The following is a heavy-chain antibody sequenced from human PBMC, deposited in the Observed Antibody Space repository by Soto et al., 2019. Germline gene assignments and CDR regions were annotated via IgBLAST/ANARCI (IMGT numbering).Heavy chain of an antibody. CDR1: GGSISSISSY. V-gene: IGHV4-31*03. CDR2: IYYSGST. CDR3: AREANWFDP. Sequence: PSETLSLTCTVSGGSISSISSYWGWIRQPPGKGLEWIGYIYYSGSTYYNPSLKSRVTISVDTSKNQFSLKLSSVTAADTAVYYCAREANWFDPWGQGTLVTVSS. J-gene: IGHJ5*02.